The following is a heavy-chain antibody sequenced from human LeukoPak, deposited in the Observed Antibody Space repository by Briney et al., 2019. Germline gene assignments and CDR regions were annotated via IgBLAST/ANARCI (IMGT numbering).Heavy chain of an antibody. CDR3: GRIQYNVDN. D-gene: IGHD2-15*01. J-gene: IGHJ4*02. V-gene: IGHV3-74*01. Sequence: GGSLRLSCAASGFTLSSYWVHWVRQPPGKGLMWLSRTNEDGSYADYADSVKGRFTISRDNAKNTVYLQMNSLRTEDTAVYFWGRIQYNVDNWGQGTLVTVSS. CDR1: GFTLSSYW. CDR2: TNEDGSYA.